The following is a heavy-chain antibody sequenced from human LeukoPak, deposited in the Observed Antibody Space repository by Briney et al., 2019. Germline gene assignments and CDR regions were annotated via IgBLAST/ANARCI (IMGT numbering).Heavy chain of an antibody. J-gene: IGHJ6*03. D-gene: IGHD4-17*01. CDR1: GYTFTSYG. Sequence: ASVKVSCKASGYTFTSYGISWVRQAPGQGLEWMGWISAYNGNTNYAQKLQGRVTMTTDTCTSTAYMELRSLRSDDTAVYYCARRVEVDYGDYSDGDYYYMDVWGKGTTVTVSS. CDR3: ARRVEVDYGDYSDGDYYYMDV. CDR2: ISAYNGNT. V-gene: IGHV1-18*01.